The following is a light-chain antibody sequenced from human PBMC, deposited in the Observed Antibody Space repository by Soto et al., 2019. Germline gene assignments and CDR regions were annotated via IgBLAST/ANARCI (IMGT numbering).Light chain of an antibody. Sequence: QSVLTQPRSVSGSPGQSVTISCTGTSSDVGGHNYVSWYQQYPGKAPKLLLSSVSKRPSGVPDRFSGSKSGNTASLTISGLQAEDVADYYCCSYAGSYTYVFGTGTKVTVL. J-gene: IGLJ1*01. CDR3: CSYAGSYTYV. V-gene: IGLV2-11*01. CDR2: SVS. CDR1: SSDVGGHNY.